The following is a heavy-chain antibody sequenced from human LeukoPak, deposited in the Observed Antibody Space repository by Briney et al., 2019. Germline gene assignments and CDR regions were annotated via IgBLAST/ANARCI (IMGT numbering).Heavy chain of an antibody. J-gene: IGHJ4*02. CDR3: AICTIGTQFFGYFFDY. D-gene: IGHD1-1*01. CDR1: GASLSTSS. V-gene: IGHV4-59*12. CDR2: IYYSGTA. Sequence: SETLSLTCTVSGASLSTSSWTWIRQPPGKGLECIGFIYYSGTAHYHPSLKSRVTILVDKSKNQFSLRLSSVTAADTAVYYCAICTIGTQFFGYFFDYWGQGTLVTVSS.